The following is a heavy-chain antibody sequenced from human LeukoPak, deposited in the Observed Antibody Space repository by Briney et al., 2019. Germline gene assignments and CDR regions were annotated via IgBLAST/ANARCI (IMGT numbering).Heavy chain of an antibody. CDR2: ISGSGGST. CDR3: ATPIVGATVFDY. CDR1: GFTFTSHW. V-gene: IGHV3-23*01. J-gene: IGHJ4*02. D-gene: IGHD1-26*01. Sequence: GGSLRLSCGASGFTFTSHWMSWVRQAPGKGLEWVSAISGSGGSTYYADSVKGRFTISRDNSKNTLYLQMNSLRAEDTAVYYCATPIVGATVFDYWGQGTLVTVSS.